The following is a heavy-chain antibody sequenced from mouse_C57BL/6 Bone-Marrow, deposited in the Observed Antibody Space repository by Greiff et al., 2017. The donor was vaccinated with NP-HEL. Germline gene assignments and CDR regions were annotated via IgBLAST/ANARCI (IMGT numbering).Heavy chain of an antibody. CDR3: AQWDGYYRDY. Sequence: QVQLQQSGAELVKPGASVKLSCKASGYTFTSYWMHWVKQRPGQGLEWIGMIHPNSGSTNYNEKFKSKATLTVDKSSSTAYMQLSSLTSEDSAVYYCAQWDGYYRDYWGQGTTLTVSS. D-gene: IGHD2-3*01. J-gene: IGHJ2*01. CDR2: IHPNSGST. V-gene: IGHV1-64*01. CDR1: GYTFTSYW.